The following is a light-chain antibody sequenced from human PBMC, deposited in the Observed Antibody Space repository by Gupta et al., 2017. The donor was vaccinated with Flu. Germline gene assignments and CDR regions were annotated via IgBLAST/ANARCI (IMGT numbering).Light chain of an antibody. Sequence: QTARTTWPGGSLRNSYATWSHQKPGQAPVLLIYANNIRPSGSTDRFSCSSSGSTASLTITGAPADDEADYYCNARDSTDNHQAVFGGGTKLTVL. J-gene: IGLJ2*01. V-gene: IGLV3-19*01. CDR3: NARDSTDNHQAV. CDR1: SLRNSY. CDR2: ANN.